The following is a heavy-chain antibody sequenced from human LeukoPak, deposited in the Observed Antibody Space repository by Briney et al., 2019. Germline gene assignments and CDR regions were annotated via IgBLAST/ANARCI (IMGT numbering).Heavy chain of an antibody. J-gene: IGHJ4*02. V-gene: IGHV3-30-3*01. D-gene: IGHD6-19*01. CDR2: ISYDGSNK. CDR1: GFTFSSYA. Sequence: GGSLRLSCAAAGFTFSSYAMHWVRQAPGKGLEWVAVISYDGSNKYYANSVKGRFTISRDNSKNTLYLQMNSLRAEDTAVYYCAREGIAVAGTFDYWGQGTLVTVSS. CDR3: AREGIAVAGTFDY.